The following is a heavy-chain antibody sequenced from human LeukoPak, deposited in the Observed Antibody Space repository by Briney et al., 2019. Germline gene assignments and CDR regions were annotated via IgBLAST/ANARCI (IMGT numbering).Heavy chain of an antibody. CDR3: AKDGGRYRFDF. J-gene: IGHJ4*02. CDR2: IRNDETEI. Sequence: GGSLRLSCTAPGFPFNAYNIHWIRQSPGRGLEWVSFIRNDETEIHYADFAKGRFTISRDRSKNSVYLQMNSLRPDDTALYYCAKDGGRYRFDFWGQGTLVTVSS. D-gene: IGHD3-16*02. V-gene: IGHV3-30*02. CDR1: GFPFNAYN.